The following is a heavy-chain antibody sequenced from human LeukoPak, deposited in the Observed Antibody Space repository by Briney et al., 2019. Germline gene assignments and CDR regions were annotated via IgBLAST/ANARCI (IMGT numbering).Heavy chain of an antibody. Sequence: GGSLRLSCAASGFTVSSNYMSWVRQAPGKGLEWVSVIYSAGSAFYADSVKGRFTISRDNSKNTLYLHMNSLRAEDTAVYYCASPEAAITHYYYGMDVWGQGTTVTVSS. CDR2: IYSAGSA. CDR1: GFTVSSNY. V-gene: IGHV3-66*01. CDR3: ASPEAAITHYYYGMDV. D-gene: IGHD5-24*01. J-gene: IGHJ6*02.